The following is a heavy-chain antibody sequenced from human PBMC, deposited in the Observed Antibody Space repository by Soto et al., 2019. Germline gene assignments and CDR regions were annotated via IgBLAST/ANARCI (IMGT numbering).Heavy chain of an antibody. CDR1: GFTFTSSA. CDR2: IVVGSGNT. Sequence: SVKVSCKASGFTFTSSAMQWVRQARGQRLERIGWIVVGSGNTNYAQKFQERVTITRDMSTSTAYMELSSLRSEDTAVYYCAAGDPDYGDYVDPSYYYYYYGMDVWGQGTTVTVSS. V-gene: IGHV1-58*02. J-gene: IGHJ6*02. CDR3: AAGDPDYGDYVDPSYYYYYYGMDV. D-gene: IGHD4-17*01.